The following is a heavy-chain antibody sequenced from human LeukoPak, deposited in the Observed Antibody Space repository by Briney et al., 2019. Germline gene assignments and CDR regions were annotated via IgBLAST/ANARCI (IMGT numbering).Heavy chain of an antibody. Sequence: ASVKVSCKASGETLTGDYMHWVRRAPRRGLEWMGWINPNSGGPNYAQKLQGRVTMTRDTSISTAYMELSRLRSDDTAVYYCASVTTPRSWFDPWGQGTLVTVSS. CDR1: GETLTGDY. D-gene: IGHD2-15*01. V-gene: IGHV1-2*02. CDR3: ASVTTPRSWFDP. CDR2: INPNSGGP. J-gene: IGHJ5*02.